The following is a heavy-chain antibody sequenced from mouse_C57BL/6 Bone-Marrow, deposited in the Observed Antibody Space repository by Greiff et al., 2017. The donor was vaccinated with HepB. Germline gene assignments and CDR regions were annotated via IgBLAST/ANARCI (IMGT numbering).Heavy chain of an antibody. CDR3: DRSHFYYDSSVGRYLDV. Sequence: VQLQQSGAELVKPGASVKLSCTASGFNIKDYYMHWVKQRPEQGLEWIGMIDPEDGDTKYTPKFQGKATITADTSSNTAYLQLSILTSEDTAVYYCDRSHFYYDSSVGRYLDVWGTGTTVTVSA. J-gene: IGHJ1*03. CDR1: GFNIKDYY. V-gene: IGHV14-2*01. D-gene: IGHD1-1*01. CDR2: IDPEDGDT.